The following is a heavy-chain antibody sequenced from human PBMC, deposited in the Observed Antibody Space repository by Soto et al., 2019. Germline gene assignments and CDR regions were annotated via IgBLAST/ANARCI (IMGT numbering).Heavy chain of an antibody. D-gene: IGHD3-22*01. V-gene: IGHV4-59*01. CDR1: GGSISSYY. CDR3: ARELSIGGYLYYLDF. Sequence: SETLSLTCTVSGGSISSYYWSWIRQPPGKGLEWIGYIYYSGSTNYNPSLKSRVTISVDTSKNQFSLKLSSVTAADTAVYYCARELSIGGYLYYLDFWVQGNRVTVSS. CDR2: IYYSGST. J-gene: IGHJ4*02.